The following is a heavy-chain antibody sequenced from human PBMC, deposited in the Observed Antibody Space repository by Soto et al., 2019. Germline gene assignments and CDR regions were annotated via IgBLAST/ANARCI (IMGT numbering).Heavy chain of an antibody. D-gene: IGHD2-15*01. CDR2: IYSGGST. CDR1: GFTVSSNY. J-gene: IGHJ5*02. CDR3: ARDSCSGGSCYYWCDP. V-gene: IGHV3-53*01. Sequence: EVQLVESGGGLIQPGGSLRLSCAASGFTVSSNYMSWVRQAPGKGLEWVSVIYSGGSTYYADSVKGRFTISRDKSKNTLYLQMNSLRAEDTAVYYCARDSCSGGSCYYWCDPWSQGTLVTVAS.